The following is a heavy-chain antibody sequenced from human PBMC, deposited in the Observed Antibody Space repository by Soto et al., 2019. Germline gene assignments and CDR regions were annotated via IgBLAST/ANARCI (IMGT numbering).Heavy chain of an antibody. V-gene: IGHV4-4*02. CDR1: GGSITSTHW. CDR3: ARDLIPTSVAPPA. CDR2: IYHSGST. D-gene: IGHD2-21*01. Sequence: QVHLQESGPGLVKPSGTLSLTCAVSGGSITSTHWWSWVRQPPGKGLEWIGEIYHSGSTNYNPSFKPRVNISIDKSNNPFSLKLNSVTAADTAMYYCARDLIPTSVAPPAWGQGTLVTVSS. J-gene: IGHJ5*02.